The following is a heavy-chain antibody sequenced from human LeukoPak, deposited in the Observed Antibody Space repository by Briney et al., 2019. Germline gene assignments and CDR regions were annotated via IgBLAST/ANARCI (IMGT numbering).Heavy chain of an antibody. CDR1: GGTFSSYA. CDR2: IIPILGIA. V-gene: IGHV1-69*04. Sequence: SVKVSCKASGGTFSSYAISWVRQASGQGLEWMGRIIPILGIANYAQKFQGRVTITADKSTSTAYMELSSLRSEDTAVYYCARERVRTRQLWPLDFWGQGTLVTVSS. J-gene: IGHJ4*02. CDR3: ARERVRTRQLWPLDF. D-gene: IGHD5-18*01.